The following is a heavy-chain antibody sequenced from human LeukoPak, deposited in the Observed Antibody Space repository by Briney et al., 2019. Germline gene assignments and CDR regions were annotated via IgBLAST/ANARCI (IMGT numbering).Heavy chain of an antibody. V-gene: IGHV4-31*03. CDR2: IYYSGST. CDR1: GGSISSGDYY. Sequence: SETLSLTCTVSGGSISSGDYYWSWIRQHPGKGLEWIGYIYYSGSTYYNPSLKSRVTISVDTSKNQFSLKLSSVTAADTAVYYCAGGKASDTGSYYHGRYFDYWGQGTLVTVSS. J-gene: IGHJ4*02. CDR3: AGGKASDTGSYYHGRYFDY. D-gene: IGHD1-26*01.